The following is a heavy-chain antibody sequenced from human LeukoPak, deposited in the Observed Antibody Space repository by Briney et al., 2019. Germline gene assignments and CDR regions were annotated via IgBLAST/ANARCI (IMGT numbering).Heavy chain of an antibody. CDR2: FDPEDGET. CDR3: AAKHGECFDY. Sequence: ASVKVSCKVSGYTLTELSMHWVRQAPGKGLEWMGGFDPEDGETIYAQKFQGRVTVTEDTSTDTAYMELSSLRSEDTAVYYCAAKHGECFDYWGQGTLVTVSS. J-gene: IGHJ4*02. CDR1: GYTLTELS. D-gene: IGHD3-10*01. V-gene: IGHV1-24*01.